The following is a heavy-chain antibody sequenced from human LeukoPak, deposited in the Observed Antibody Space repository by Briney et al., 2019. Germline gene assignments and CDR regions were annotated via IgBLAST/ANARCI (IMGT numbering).Heavy chain of an antibody. J-gene: IGHJ4*02. V-gene: IGHV7-4-1*02. CDR1: GYTFTSYA. CDR3: ARGHIAARPDGPDY. CDR2: INTNTGNP. D-gene: IGHD6-6*01. Sequence: ASVKVSCKASGYTFTSYAMNWVRQAPGQGLEWMGWINTNTGNPTYAQGFTGRFVFSLDTSVSTAYLQISSLKAEDTAVYYCARGHIAARPDGPDYWGQGTLVTVSS.